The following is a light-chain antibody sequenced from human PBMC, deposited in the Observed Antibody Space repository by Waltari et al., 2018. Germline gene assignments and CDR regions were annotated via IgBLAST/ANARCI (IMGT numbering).Light chain of an antibody. CDR1: QSISSY. CDR3: QQSYSTPPYT. J-gene: IGKJ3*01. Sequence: DIQMTQSPSSLSASVGDRVTITCRASQSISSYLNWYQQKPGKAPKLLFYAASSLQSGVPSRFSGSGSGTDCTLTISSLQPEDFATYYCQQSYSTPPYTFGPGTKVDIK. V-gene: IGKV1-39*01. CDR2: AAS.